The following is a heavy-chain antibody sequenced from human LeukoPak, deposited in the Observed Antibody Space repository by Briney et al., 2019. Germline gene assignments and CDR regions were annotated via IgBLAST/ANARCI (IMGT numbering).Heavy chain of an antibody. J-gene: IGHJ5*02. Sequence: ASVKVSCKASGYTFTSYAMHWVRQAPGQRLEWMGWINAGNGSTKYSQKFQGRVTITRDTSASTAYMELSSLRSEDTAVYYCARDRGYYYDSSGNSHNWFDPWGQGTLVTVSS. CDR3: ARDRGYYYDSSGNSHNWFDP. V-gene: IGHV1-3*01. CDR2: INAGNGST. CDR1: GYTFTSYA. D-gene: IGHD3-22*01.